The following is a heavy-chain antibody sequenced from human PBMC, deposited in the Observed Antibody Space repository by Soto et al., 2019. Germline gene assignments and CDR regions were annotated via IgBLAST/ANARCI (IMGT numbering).Heavy chain of an antibody. Sequence: QVQLQQWGAGLLKPSETLSLTCAVYGGSFSGYYWSWIRQPPGKGLEWIGEINHSGSTNYNPSLKSRVTISVDTSKNQFSLKLSSVTAAHTAVYYCARGSVLRYFDWARRRGYYFDYWGQGTLVTVSS. CDR1: GGSFSGYY. V-gene: IGHV4-34*01. J-gene: IGHJ4*02. CDR3: ARGSVLRYFDWARRRGYYFDY. D-gene: IGHD3-9*01. CDR2: INHSGST.